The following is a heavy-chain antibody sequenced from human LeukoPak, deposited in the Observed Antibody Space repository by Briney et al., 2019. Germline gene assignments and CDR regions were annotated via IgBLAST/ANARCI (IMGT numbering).Heavy chain of an antibody. V-gene: IGHV3-21*06. CDR2: ISSSSSYI. D-gene: IGHD2/OR15-2a*01. CDR3: ARDWFHAIDY. J-gene: IGHJ4*02. Sequence: GGSLRLSCAASGFTFSSYSMNWVRQAPGKGLEWVSSISSSSSYIYYADSVKGRFTISRDDAKNTLYLQMNSLRAEDTAVYYCARDWFHAIDYWGQGTLVTVSS. CDR1: GFTFSSYS.